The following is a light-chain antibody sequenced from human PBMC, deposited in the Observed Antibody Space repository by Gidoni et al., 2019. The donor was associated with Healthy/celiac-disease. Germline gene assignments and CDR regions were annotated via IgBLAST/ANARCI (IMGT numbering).Light chain of an antibody. J-gene: IGKJ5*01. V-gene: IGKV1-33*01. Sequence: DIQMTQSPSSLSASVGDRVTITCQASQDISNYLNWYQQKPGKAPKLLIYDASNLETGVPSRFSGSGSGTDFTFTISRLQPEDIATYYCQPYDNLPPITFGQGTRLEIK. CDR3: QPYDNLPPIT. CDR2: DAS. CDR1: QDISNY.